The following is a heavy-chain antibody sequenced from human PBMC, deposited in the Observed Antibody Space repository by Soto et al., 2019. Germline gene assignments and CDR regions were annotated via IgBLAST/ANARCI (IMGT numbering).Heavy chain of an antibody. J-gene: IGHJ4*02. CDR2: IYSGGST. D-gene: IGHD3-22*01. V-gene: IGHV3-53*01. CDR1: GFTVSSNY. Sequence: GGSLRLSCAASGFTVSSNYMSWVRQAPGKGLEWVSVIYSGGSTYYADSVKGRFTISRDNSKNTLYLQMNSLRAEDTAVYYCARDGYYYDSSGYYGYFDYWGQGTLVTVSS. CDR3: ARDGYYYDSSGYYGYFDY.